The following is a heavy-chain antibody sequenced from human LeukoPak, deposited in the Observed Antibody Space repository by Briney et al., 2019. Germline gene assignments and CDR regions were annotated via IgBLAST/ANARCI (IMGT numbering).Heavy chain of an antibody. D-gene: IGHD5-12*01. CDR3: AREFTGYGNTDY. CDR2: IRSDGVEK. CDR1: GFTFSNYA. Sequence: GGSLRLSCVASGFTFSNYAMHWVRQAPGKGLEWVANIRSDGVEKYYVDSVRGRFTISTDTAKNTLYLQMNSLRADDTAVYYCAREFTGYGNTDYWGQGTLVTVSS. J-gene: IGHJ4*02. V-gene: IGHV3-7*03.